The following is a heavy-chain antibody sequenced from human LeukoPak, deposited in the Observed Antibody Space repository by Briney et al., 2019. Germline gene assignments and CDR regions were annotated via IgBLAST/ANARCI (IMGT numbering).Heavy chain of an antibody. D-gene: IGHD6-19*01. J-gene: IGHJ4*02. Sequence: GGSLRLSCAASGFTFSSYSMNWVRQAQGKGLEWVSAISDSGTRTYYADPVKGRLTISRDNFKNTLYLQMNSLRAGDTAVYYCAKDSRRTSGWYYFDYWGQGTLVTVSS. V-gene: IGHV3-23*01. CDR3: AKDSRRTSGWYYFDY. CDR2: ISDSGTRT. CDR1: GFTFSSYS.